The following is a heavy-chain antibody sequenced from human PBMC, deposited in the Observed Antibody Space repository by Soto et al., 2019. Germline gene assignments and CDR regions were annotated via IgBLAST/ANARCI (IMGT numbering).Heavy chain of an antibody. J-gene: IGHJ3*01. CDR1: GFTFGNYA. CDR3: AKAFIVLVTVLRPDDAFDV. Sequence: DVQLLESGGGLVQPGGSLRLACAASGFTFGNYAINWVRLAPGKGLEWVSGISGGGGSTYYADSVKGWFTIFRDTSKNTVFLQMNSLRAYYSAVYYCAKAFIVLVTVLRPDDAFDVWAQGTMVTVSS. D-gene: IGHD2-21*02. V-gene: IGHV3-23*01. CDR2: ISGGGGST.